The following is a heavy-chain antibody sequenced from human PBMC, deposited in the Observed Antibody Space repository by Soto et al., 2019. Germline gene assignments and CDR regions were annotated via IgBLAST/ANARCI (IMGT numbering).Heavy chain of an antibody. CDR3: ARNLGRPGYYRGMDV. CDR2: IYPGDSNT. CDR1: GYTFTNYL. V-gene: IGHV5-51*01. Sequence: XESLKISCQGSGYTFTNYLIDWVRQMPGKGLEWMGIIYPGDSNTKYSPSFQGQVTISADKSTSIVFLQWSKLKASDTAMYYCARNLGRPGYYRGMDVWGQGTTVTVSS. J-gene: IGHJ6*02.